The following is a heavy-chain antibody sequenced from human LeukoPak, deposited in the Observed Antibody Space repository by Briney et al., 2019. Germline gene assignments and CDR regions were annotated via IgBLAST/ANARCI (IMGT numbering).Heavy chain of an antibody. D-gene: IGHD3-10*01. CDR2: IYYSGST. CDR3: ARGRLDMVRGVIRYYYYYYMDV. V-gene: IGHV4-59*01. CDR1: GGSISSYY. Sequence: SETLSLTCTVSGGSISSYYWSWIRQPPGKGLEWIGCIYYSGSTNYNPSLKSRVTISVDTSKNQFSLKLSSVTAADTAVYYCARGRLDMVRGVIRYYYYYYMDVWGKGTTVTISS. J-gene: IGHJ6*03.